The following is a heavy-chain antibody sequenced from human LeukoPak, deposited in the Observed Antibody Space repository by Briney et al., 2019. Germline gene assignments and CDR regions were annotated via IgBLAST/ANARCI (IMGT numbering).Heavy chain of an antibody. J-gene: IGHJ4*02. V-gene: IGHV3-23*01. CDR2: ISGSGGST. CDR1: GFTFSSYA. CDR3: AKVPTYGSGSYYFDY. Sequence: GGSLRLPCAASGFTFSSYAMSWVRQAPGKGLEWVSAISGSGGSTYYADSVKGRFTISRDNSKNTLYLQMNSLRAEDTAVYYCAKVPTYGSGSYYFDYWGQGTLVTVSS. D-gene: IGHD3-10*01.